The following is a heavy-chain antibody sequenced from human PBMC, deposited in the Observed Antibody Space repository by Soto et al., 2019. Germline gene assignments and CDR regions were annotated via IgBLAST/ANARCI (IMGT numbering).Heavy chain of an antibody. V-gene: IGHV4-31*03. D-gene: IGHD3-10*01. CDR2: IYYSGST. CDR1: GGSISSGGYY. Sequence: SETLSLTCTVSGGSISSGGYYWSWIRQHPGKGLEWIGYIYYSGSTYYNPSLKSRVTISVDTSKNQFSLKLSSVTAADTAVYYCARARMVRGVNRGGYYYGMDVWGQGTTVTVYS. J-gene: IGHJ6*02. CDR3: ARARMVRGVNRGGYYYGMDV.